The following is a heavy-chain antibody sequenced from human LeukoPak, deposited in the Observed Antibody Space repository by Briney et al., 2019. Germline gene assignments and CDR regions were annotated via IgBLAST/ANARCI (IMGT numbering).Heavy chain of an antibody. J-gene: IGHJ4*02. V-gene: IGHV1-46*01. Sequence: ASVKVSCKASGYTFTSYYMHWVRQAPGQGLEWMGIINPSGGSTSYAQKFQGRVTMTRDTSTSTVYMELSSLRSEDTAVYYCARAPGYYDSSGVFDYWGQGTLLTVSS. CDR2: INPSGGST. CDR1: GYTFTSYY. D-gene: IGHD3-22*01. CDR3: ARAPGYYDSSGVFDY.